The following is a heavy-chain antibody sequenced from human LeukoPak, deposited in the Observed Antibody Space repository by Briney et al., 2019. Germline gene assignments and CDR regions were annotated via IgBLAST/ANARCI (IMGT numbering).Heavy chain of an antibody. V-gene: IGHV4-59*12. D-gene: IGHD5-24*01. CDR3: ASEES. CDR1: GGSISSNY. Sequence: SETLSLTCTVSGGSISSNYWSWIRQPPGKGLEWIGYIYYSGYTNYNPSLKSRVTISVDTSNNQFSLKLSSVTAADTAVYYCASEESWGQGTLVTVSS. CDR2: IYYSGYT. J-gene: IGHJ4*02.